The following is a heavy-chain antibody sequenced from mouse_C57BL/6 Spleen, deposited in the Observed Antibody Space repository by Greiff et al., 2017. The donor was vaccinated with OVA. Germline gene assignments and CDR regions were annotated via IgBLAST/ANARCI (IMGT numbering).Heavy chain of an antibody. CDR1: GYTFTSYW. V-gene: IGHV1-50*01. D-gene: IGHD1-1*01. Sequence: QVQLQQPGAELVKPGASVKLSCKASGYTFTSYWMQWVKQRPGQGLEWIGEIDPSDSYTNYNQKFKGKATLTVDTSSGTAYMQLSSLTSEDSAVYYCARPVVAEGYFDVWGTGTTVTVSS. CDR2: IDPSDSYT. J-gene: IGHJ1*03. CDR3: ARPVVAEGYFDV.